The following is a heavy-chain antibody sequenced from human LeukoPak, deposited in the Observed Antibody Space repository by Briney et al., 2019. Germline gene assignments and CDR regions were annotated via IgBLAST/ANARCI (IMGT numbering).Heavy chain of an antibody. CDR2: INPNSGGT. Sequence: ASVKVSCKASGYTFIDYCIHWVRQAPGQGLEWMGRINPNSGGTNYAQKFQGRVTMTRDTSINTAYMELSRLRSDDTAVYYCARDMSWFDPWGQGTLVTVSS. V-gene: IGHV1-2*06. CDR3: ARDMSWFDP. D-gene: IGHD3-16*01. J-gene: IGHJ5*02. CDR1: GYTFIDYC.